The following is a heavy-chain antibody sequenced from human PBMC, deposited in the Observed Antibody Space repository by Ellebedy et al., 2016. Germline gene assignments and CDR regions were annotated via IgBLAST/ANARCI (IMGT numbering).Heavy chain of an antibody. V-gene: IGHV3-23*01. CDR1: GFTFSSYA. Sequence: GGSLRLXXAASGFTFSSYAMSWVRQAPGQGLEWVSAISGSGGSTYYADSVKGRFTISRDNSKNTLYLQMNSLRAEDTAVYYCAKDSGRSAADRGRWDYWGQGTLVTVSS. J-gene: IGHJ4*02. CDR3: AKDSGRSAADRGRWDY. CDR2: ISGSGGST. D-gene: IGHD6-13*01.